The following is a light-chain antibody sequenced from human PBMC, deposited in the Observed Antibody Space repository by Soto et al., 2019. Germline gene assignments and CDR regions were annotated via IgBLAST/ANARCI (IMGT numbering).Light chain of an antibody. CDR2: AAS. Sequence: EIVLTQSPCTLSFSPVERATLSCRASQSVSSYYLAWYQQKPGQAPRLLIYAASSRATGIPDRFSGGGSGTDFTLTISRLEPEDFAVYYCQQCGSSPWTFGQGTKV. CDR3: QQCGSSPWT. V-gene: IGKV3-20*01. J-gene: IGKJ1*01. CDR1: QSVSSYY.